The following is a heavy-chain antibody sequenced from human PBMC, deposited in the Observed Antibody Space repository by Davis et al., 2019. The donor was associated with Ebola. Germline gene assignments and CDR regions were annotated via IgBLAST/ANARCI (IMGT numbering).Heavy chain of an antibody. CDR1: GFTFASYA. V-gene: IGHV3-23*01. CDR2: ISDGSDST. CDR3: AKWRSQWLVQDAFDI. J-gene: IGHJ3*02. Sequence: GESLKISCAASGFTFASYAMSWVRQAPGKGLEWVSTISDGSDSTYYADSVKGRFTISRDNSKNTLYLQMNSLRVEDTAVYYCAKWRSQWLVQDAFDIWGQGTMVTVSS. D-gene: IGHD6-19*01.